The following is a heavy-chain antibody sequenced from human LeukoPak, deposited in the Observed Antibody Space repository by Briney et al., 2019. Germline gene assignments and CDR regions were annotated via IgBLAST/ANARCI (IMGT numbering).Heavy chain of an antibody. Sequence: ASVKVSCKASGYTFTGYYMHWVRQAPGQGLEWMGWINPNSGGTNYAQKFQGRVTMTRDTSISTAYMELSRLRSDDTAVYYCARYLTFMLYGDYVSDYYGMDVWGQGTTVTVSS. CDR3: ARYLTFMLYGDYVSDYYGMDV. V-gene: IGHV1-2*02. D-gene: IGHD4-17*01. J-gene: IGHJ6*02. CDR2: INPNSGGT. CDR1: GYTFTGYY.